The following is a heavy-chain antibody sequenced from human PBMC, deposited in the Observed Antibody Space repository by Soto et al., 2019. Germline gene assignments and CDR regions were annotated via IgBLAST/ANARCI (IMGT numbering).Heavy chain of an antibody. V-gene: IGHV1-46*03. J-gene: IGHJ4*02. CDR2: INPSGGST. CDR3: ARAHPYDSSGSVFDY. CDR1: GYTFTSYY. D-gene: IGHD3-22*01. Sequence: QVQLVQSGAEVKKPGASVKVSCKASGYTFTSYYMHWVRQAPGQGLEWMGIINPSGGSTSYAQKFKGRVTMTRDGSTSTVYLELSSLRSEDTAVYYCARAHPYDSSGSVFDYWGQGTLVTVSS.